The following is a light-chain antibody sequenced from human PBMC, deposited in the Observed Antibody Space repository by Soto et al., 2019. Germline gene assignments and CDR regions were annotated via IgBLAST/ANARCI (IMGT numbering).Light chain of an antibody. J-gene: IGLJ1*01. CDR2: EVT. CDR1: SSDVGGYNY. CDR3: SSYAGSIHYV. Sequence: QSALTQPPSASGSPGQSVTISCTGTSSDVGGYNYVSWYQQHPGKAPKLMIYEVTKRPSGVPDRFSGSKSGNTASLTVSGLQAEDEADYYCSSYAGSIHYVFGTGTKVTV. V-gene: IGLV2-8*01.